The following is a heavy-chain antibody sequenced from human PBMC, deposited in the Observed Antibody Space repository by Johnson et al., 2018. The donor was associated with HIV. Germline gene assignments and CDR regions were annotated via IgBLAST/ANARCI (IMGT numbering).Heavy chain of an antibody. J-gene: IGHJ3*02. CDR2: IQSKTDGGAT. D-gene: IGHD2-2*01. Sequence: QVQLVESGGGLVQPGGSLRLSCAASGFTFSSYAMHWVRQAPGKGLEWIGRIQSKTDGGATDYADSVKGRFIISRDNTKNTLYLQMNSLRAEDTAVYYCARDRGSMPAVAFDIWGQGTMVTVSS. V-gene: IGHV3-30*04. CDR3: ARDRGSMPAVAFDI. CDR1: GFTFSSYA.